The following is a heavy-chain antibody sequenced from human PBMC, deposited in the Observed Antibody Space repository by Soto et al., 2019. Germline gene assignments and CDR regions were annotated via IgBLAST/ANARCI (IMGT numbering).Heavy chain of an antibody. CDR3: ARLVFVPYYYGMDV. V-gene: IGHV4-39*07. D-gene: IGHD2-15*01. CDR2: IYYSGST. J-gene: IGHJ6*02. CDR1: GGSISSSSYY. Sequence: SETLSLTCTVPGGSISSSSYYWGWIRQPPGKGLEWIGSIYYSGSTYYNPSLKSRVTISVDTSKTQFSLKLSSVTAAYTAVYYCARLVFVPYYYGMDVWGQGTTVTVSS.